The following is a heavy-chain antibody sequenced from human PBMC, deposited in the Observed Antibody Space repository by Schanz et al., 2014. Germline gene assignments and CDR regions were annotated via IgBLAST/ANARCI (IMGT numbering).Heavy chain of an antibody. CDR1: GFSFSGFA. D-gene: IGHD3-10*01. V-gene: IGHV3-21*02. J-gene: IGHJ6*02. CDR3: ARSGVDV. CDR2: ITGGSTTYT. Sequence: VQLEESGGGVVQPGGSLRLSCVASGFSFSGFAVHWVRQAPGKGLEWVSCITGGSTTYTYYADSVRGRFTISRDNAKSSVYLQMNSLRAEDTAVYYCARSGVDVWGQGTTVTVSS.